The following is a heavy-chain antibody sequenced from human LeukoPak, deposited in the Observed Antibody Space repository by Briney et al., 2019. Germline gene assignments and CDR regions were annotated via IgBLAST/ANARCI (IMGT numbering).Heavy chain of an antibody. V-gene: IGHV3-21*01. CDR2: ITSSSMYI. CDR3: ARDGSPDYYGSGSYKY. Sequence: GGSLRLSCAASGFTFSNYNMNWVRQTPGKGLEWVSSITSSSMYIYYADSVKGRFTISRDNAKNSLYLQMNSLRAEDTAVYYCARDGSPDYYGSGSYKYWGQGTLVTVSS. J-gene: IGHJ4*02. D-gene: IGHD3-10*01. CDR1: GFTFSNYN.